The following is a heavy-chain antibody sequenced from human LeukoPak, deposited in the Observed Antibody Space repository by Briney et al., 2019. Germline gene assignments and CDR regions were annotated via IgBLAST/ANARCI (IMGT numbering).Heavy chain of an antibody. CDR3: ARNVAGTIQAFDI. D-gene: IGHD6-19*01. CDR1: GGTFSSYA. V-gene: IGHV1-69*01. Sequence: ASVKVSCKASGGTFSSYAISWVRQAPGQGLEWMGGIIPIFGTANYAQKFQGRVTITADESTSTAYMELSSLRSEDTAVYYCARNVAGTIQAFDIWGQGTMVTVSS. CDR2: IIPIFGTA. J-gene: IGHJ3*02.